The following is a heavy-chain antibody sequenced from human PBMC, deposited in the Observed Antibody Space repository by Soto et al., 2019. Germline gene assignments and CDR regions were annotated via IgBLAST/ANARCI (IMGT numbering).Heavy chain of an antibody. V-gene: IGHV3-30*18. Sequence: PGGSLRLSCAASGFTFSSYGMHWVRQAPGKGLEWVAVISYDGSDKYYADSVKGRFTISRDNSKNTLSLQMKSLRAEDTAVYYCAKDRYCSGGSCLNYYGMEVWGQGTTVTVSS. CDR2: ISYDGSDK. D-gene: IGHD2-15*01. J-gene: IGHJ6*02. CDR3: AKDRYCSGGSCLNYYGMEV. CDR1: GFTFSSYG.